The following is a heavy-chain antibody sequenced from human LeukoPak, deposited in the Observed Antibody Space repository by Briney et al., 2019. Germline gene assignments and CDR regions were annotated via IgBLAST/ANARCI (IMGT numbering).Heavy chain of an antibody. Sequence: ASVKVSCKASGYTFTSYYMHWVRQAPGQGLEWMGIINPSGGSTSYAQKFQGRVTMTRDTSTSTVYMELSSLRSEDTAVYYCARGGYCSSTSCPLIYYYYYYMDVWAKGPRSPSP. D-gene: IGHD2-2*01. CDR2: INPSGGST. V-gene: IGHV1-46*01. CDR1: GYTFTSYY. CDR3: ARGGYCSSTSCPLIYYYYYYMDV. J-gene: IGHJ6*03.